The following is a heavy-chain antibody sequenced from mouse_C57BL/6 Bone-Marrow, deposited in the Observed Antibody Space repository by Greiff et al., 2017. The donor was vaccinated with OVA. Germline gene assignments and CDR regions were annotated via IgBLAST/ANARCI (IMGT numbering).Heavy chain of an antibody. CDR2: IDPANDNT. V-gene: IGHV14-3*01. CDR1: GFNIKNTY. Sequence: VQLQQSVAELVRPGASVKLSCTASGFNIKNTYMHWVKQRPEQGLEWIGRIDPANDNTKYAPKFQGKATMTADTSSNTAYLQLSSLSAEDTAVYSCARGNVGSSLYAMDDRGQGTSVTVST. J-gene: IGHJ4*01. D-gene: IGHD1-1*01. CDR3: ARGNVGSSLYAMDD.